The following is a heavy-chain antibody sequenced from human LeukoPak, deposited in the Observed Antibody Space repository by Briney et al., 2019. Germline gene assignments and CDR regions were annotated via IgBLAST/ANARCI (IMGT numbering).Heavy chain of an antibody. CDR1: GITFSSYW. CDR2: INSDGSNT. J-gene: IGHJ4*02. Sequence: GGSLRLSCAASGITFSSYWMHCVRHAPGKGVVWVSRINSDGSNTIYADSVKGRFTISRDNAKNTLYLQMNSLRVEDTAVYYCARDTGTYYFDYWGQGALVTVSS. CDR3: ARDTGTYYFDY. D-gene: IGHD7-27*01. V-gene: IGHV3-74*01.